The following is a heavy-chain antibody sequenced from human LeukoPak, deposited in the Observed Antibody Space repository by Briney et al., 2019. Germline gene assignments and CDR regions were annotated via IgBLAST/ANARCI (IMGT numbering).Heavy chain of an antibody. CDR1: GYTFTSYD. V-gene: IGHV1-8*01. CDR2: MNPNNGNT. CDR3: AREGRNSGWYYFDY. Sequence: ASVKVSCKASGYTFTSYDIHWVRQAAGQGLEWMGWMNPNNGNTGYAQKFQGRVTMTRNTSISTAYMELSSLRSEDTAVYYCAREGRNSGWYYFDYWGQGTLVPVSS. J-gene: IGHJ4*02. D-gene: IGHD6-19*01.